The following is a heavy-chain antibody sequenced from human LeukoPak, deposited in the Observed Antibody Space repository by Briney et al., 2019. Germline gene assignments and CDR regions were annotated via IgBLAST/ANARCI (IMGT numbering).Heavy chain of an antibody. J-gene: IGHJ6*02. V-gene: IGHV3-21*01. Sequence: GGSLRLSCVASGFTFSSYSMNWVRQAPGKGLEWVSSISSSSSYIYYADSVKGRFTISRDNAKNSLYLQMNSLRAEDTAVYYCARDEYYDFWSGYRSDYYYGMDVWGQGTTVTVSS. CDR3: ARDEYYDFWSGYRSDYYYGMDV. CDR1: GFTFSSYS. D-gene: IGHD3-3*01. CDR2: ISSSSSYI.